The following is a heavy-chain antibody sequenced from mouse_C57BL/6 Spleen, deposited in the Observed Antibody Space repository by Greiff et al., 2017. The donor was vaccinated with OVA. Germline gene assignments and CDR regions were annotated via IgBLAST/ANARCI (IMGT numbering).Heavy chain of an antibody. Sequence: QVQLQQSGAELVRPGASVKLSCKASGYTFTDYYINWVKQRPGQGLEWIARIYPGSGNTYYNEKFKGKATLTADKSSSTAYMQLSSLTSEDSAVYYCASGPYYYAMDYWGQGTSVTVSS. V-gene: IGHV1-76*01. CDR1: GYTFTDYY. CDR3: ASGPYYYAMDY. CDR2: IYPGSGNT. J-gene: IGHJ4*01.